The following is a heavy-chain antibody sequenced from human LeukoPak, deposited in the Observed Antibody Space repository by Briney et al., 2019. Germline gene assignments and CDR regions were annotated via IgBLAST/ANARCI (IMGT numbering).Heavy chain of an antibody. CDR1: GGSISSYY. Sequence: SETLSLTCTVSGGSISSYYWSWIRQPPGKGLEWIGYIYYSGSTNYNPSLKSRVTISVDTSKNQFSLKLSSVTAADTAVYYCARESIFGVVGGPQDAFDIWGQGTMVTVSS. CDR3: ARESIFGVVGGPQDAFDI. CDR2: IYYSGST. D-gene: IGHD3-3*01. J-gene: IGHJ3*02. V-gene: IGHV4-59*01.